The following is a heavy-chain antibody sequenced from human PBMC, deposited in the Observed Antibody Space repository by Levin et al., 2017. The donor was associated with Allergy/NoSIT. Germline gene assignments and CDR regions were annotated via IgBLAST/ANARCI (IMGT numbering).Heavy chain of an antibody. V-gene: IGHV5-10-1*01. CDR1: GYSFTNCW. Sequence: PVGSLRLSCQGSGYSFTNCWITWVRQMPGKGLEWMGKIDPRDSYTNYSPSFEGHVTISADKSITTAFLQWSSLKASDTAMYFCARHEGAYDFFDFWGQGTLVTVSS. J-gene: IGHJ4*02. D-gene: IGHD5-12*01. CDR2: IDPRDSYT. CDR3: ARHEGAYDFFDF.